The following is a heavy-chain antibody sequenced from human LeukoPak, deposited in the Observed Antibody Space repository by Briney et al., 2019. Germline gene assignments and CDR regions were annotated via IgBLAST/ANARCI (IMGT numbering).Heavy chain of an antibody. Sequence: GGSLRLSCAASGFSVSNYYMSWVRQPPGKGLEWVSVMYTGGGRYYGDSVKGRFTVSRDNSKNTVFLQMNSLRVEDTALYYCTRASTKGPSYM. V-gene: IGHV3-66*01. J-gene: IGHJ6*03. CDR3: TRASTKGPSYM. CDR1: GFSVSNYY. CDR2: MYTGGGR.